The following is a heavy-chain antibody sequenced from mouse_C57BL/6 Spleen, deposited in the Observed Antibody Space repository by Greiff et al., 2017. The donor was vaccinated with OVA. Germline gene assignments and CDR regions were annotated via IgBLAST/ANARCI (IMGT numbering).Heavy chain of an antibody. Sequence: EVQLQQSGPELVKPGASVKISCKASGYTFTDYYMNWVKQSHGKSLEWIGDINPNNGGTSYNQKFKVKATLTVDKSSSTAYMELRSLTSEDSAVYYCAREGYGTLDYWGQGTTLTVSS. D-gene: IGHD2-10*02. V-gene: IGHV1-26*01. CDR1: GYTFTDYY. CDR2: INPNNGGT. J-gene: IGHJ2*01. CDR3: AREGYGTLDY.